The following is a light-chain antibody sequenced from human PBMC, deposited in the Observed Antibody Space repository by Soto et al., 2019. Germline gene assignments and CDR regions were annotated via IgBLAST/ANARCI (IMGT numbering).Light chain of an antibody. Sequence: DIVLTQTPLSLSVTPGQPASISCKSSQSLLDTDGKTYIQWYQQKPGQPPQLLICEVSIQFAGVPDRFSGSGSGTDFTLKISRVEPEDVGVYYCMQSLHLPWTFGHGTKVE. V-gene: IGKV2-29*02. CDR1: QSLLDTDGKTY. J-gene: IGKJ1*01. CDR2: EVS. CDR3: MQSLHLPWT.